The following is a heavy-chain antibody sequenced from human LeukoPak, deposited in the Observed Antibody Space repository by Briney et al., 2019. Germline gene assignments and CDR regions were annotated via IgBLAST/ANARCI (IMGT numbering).Heavy chain of an antibody. CDR3: AGDQMGGGAAAF. J-gene: IGHJ3*01. D-gene: IGHD6-13*01. Sequence: GGSLRLSCAASGFTFSSYSMNWVRQAPGKGLEWVSYISSSSSTIYYADSVKGRFTISRDNAKNSLYLQMNSLRAEDTAVYYCAGDQMGGGAAAFWGQGTMVTVSS. V-gene: IGHV3-48*01. CDR2: ISSSSSTI. CDR1: GFTFSSYS.